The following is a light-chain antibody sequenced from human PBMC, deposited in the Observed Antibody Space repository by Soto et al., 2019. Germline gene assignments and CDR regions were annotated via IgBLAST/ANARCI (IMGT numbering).Light chain of an antibody. Sequence: DIQMTQSPSTLSASVGDRVTITCRASQSISSWLAWYQQKPGKAPKFLISKASNLESGVPSRFSGSGSGTEFTLTISSLQPDDFATYYCQQYNSYSPTFGQGTKVEIK. J-gene: IGKJ1*01. CDR1: QSISSW. CDR3: QQYNSYSPT. CDR2: KAS. V-gene: IGKV1-5*03.